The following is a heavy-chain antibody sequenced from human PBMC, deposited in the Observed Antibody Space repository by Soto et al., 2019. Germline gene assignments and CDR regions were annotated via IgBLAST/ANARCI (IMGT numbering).Heavy chain of an antibody. J-gene: IGHJ4*02. CDR2: IIPIFGTA. D-gene: IGHD5-12*01. CDR3: ARTRDGYNLGASNG. V-gene: IGHV1-69*01. Sequence: QVQLVQSGAEVKNPGSSVKVSCNAAGGTFSSYAISWVRQAPGQVLEWMGGIIPIFGTANYAQKVQGRVTITTDDATSTAYMELSSLRSEDTAVYYCARTRDGYNLGASNGWGQGTLVTVSS. CDR1: GGTFSSYA.